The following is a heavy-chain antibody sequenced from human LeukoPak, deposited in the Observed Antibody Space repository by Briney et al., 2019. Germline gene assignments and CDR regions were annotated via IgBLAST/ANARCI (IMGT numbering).Heavy chain of an antibody. CDR3: ARDHWNDYVWGSYSGGKKYYFDY. Sequence: ASVKVSCKASGYTFTGYYMHWVRQAPGQGLEWMGWINPNSGGTNYAQKFQGRVTMTRDTSISTAYMELSRLRSDDTAVYYCARDHWNDYVWGSYSGGKKYYFDYWGQGTLVTVSS. V-gene: IGHV1-2*02. CDR2: INPNSGGT. D-gene: IGHD3-16*01. J-gene: IGHJ4*02. CDR1: GYTFTGYY.